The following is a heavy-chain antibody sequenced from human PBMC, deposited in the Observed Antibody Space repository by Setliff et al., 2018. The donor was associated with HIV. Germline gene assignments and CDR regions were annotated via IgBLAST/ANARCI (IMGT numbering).Heavy chain of an antibody. CDR2: INPSGGST. CDR3: ANRLRSSGHGDY. V-gene: IGHV1-46*01. CDR1: GYTFTTYY. D-gene: IGHD3-22*01. J-gene: IGHJ4*02. Sequence: ASVKVSCKASGYTFTTYYMHRVRQAPGQGLEWMGIINPSGGSTSYAQKFQGRVTMTRDTSTSTVYMELSSLNSDDTAIYYCANRLRSSGHGDYWGQGTLVTVSS.